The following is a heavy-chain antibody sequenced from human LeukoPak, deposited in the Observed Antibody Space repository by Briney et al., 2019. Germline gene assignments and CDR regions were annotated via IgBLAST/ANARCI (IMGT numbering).Heavy chain of an antibody. CDR2: ISGSGTTT. Sequence: GGSLRLSCSASGFTFSTHTMHWVRQAPGKGLEYVSGISGSGTTTYYADSVKGRFTISRDNTKDTLYLQMNSLRTEDTAVHYCVKNWGTVTADYWGQGTLVTVSS. J-gene: IGHJ4*02. CDR3: VKNWGTVTADY. CDR1: GFTFSTHT. V-gene: IGHV3-64D*06. D-gene: IGHD4-17*01.